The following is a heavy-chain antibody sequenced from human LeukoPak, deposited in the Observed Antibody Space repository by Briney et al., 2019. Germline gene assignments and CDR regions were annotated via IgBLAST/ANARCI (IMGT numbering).Heavy chain of an antibody. CDR3: ARVSRQILGATFGFDN. CDR2: IDYSGST. Sequence: SETLSLTCSVSGGSISTYYWSWIRQPPGKGLEWIGYIDYSGSTNYNPSLKSRVTMSVDTSKNQFSLKLSSVTAADTAVYYCARVSRQILGATFGFDNWGQGTLVAVSS. D-gene: IGHD1-26*01. J-gene: IGHJ4*02. V-gene: IGHV4-59*01. CDR1: GGSISTYY.